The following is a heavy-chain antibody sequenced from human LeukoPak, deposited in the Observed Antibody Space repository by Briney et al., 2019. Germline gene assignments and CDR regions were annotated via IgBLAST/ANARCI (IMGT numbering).Heavy chain of an antibody. D-gene: IGHD5-18*01. V-gene: IGHV4-34*01. CDR3: ARARGYLNWFDP. J-gene: IGHJ5*02. Sequence: SETLSLTCAVYGGSFSGYYWSWIRQPPGKGLEWIGEINHSGSTKYNPSLKSRVTISVDTSKNQYSLKLSSVTAADTAVYYCARARGYLNWFDPWGQGTLVTVSS. CDR2: INHSGST. CDR1: GGSFSGYY.